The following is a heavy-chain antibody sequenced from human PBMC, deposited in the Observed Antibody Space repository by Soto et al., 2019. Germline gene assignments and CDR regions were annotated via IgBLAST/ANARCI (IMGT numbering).Heavy chain of an antibody. CDR2: VSGSGGHT. Sequence: PGGSLRHSCAASGFTFSAFAMSWVRQAPGKGLEWVLSVSGSGGHTYYADLVKGRFTISRDNSRNTLHLQMNSLRAEDTAVYYCAKRGLERSLDAFDIWGQGTKVTVSS. CDR3: AKRGLERSLDAFDI. J-gene: IGHJ3*02. D-gene: IGHD3-3*01. CDR1: GFTFSAFA. V-gene: IGHV3-23*01.